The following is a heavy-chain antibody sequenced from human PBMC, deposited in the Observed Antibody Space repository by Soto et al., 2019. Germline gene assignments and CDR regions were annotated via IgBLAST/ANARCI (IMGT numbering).Heavy chain of an antibody. Sequence: QVQLVQAGAEVKKPESSVKVSCKAPGGTFSTYAISCVRQAPGQGLEWMGGIMPMFGTANYAQRFQDRVTITADESTNIVYMELSSLRSEDTAVYFCASGIQLWLRRINNGYSGWGQGTMVTVSS. CDR3: ASGIQLWLRRINNGYSG. CDR1: GGTFSTYA. V-gene: IGHV1-69*12. D-gene: IGHD5-18*01. J-gene: IGHJ4*02. CDR2: IMPMFGTA.